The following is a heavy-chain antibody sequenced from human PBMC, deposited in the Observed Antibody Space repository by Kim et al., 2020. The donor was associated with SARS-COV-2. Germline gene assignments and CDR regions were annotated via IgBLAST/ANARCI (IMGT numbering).Heavy chain of an antibody. V-gene: IGHV3-30*18. CDR3: AKDGVWNYAFDY. J-gene: IGHJ4*02. CDR2: ISYDGSNK. D-gene: IGHD1-7*01. CDR1: GFTFSSYG. Sequence: GGSLRLSCAASGFTFSSYGMHWVRQAPGKGLEWVAVISYDGSNKYYADSVKGRFTISRDNSKNTLYLQMNSLRAEDTAVYYCAKDGVWNYAFDYWGQGTL.